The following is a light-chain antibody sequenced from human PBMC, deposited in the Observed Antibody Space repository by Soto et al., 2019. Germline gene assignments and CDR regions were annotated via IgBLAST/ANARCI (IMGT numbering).Light chain of an antibody. CDR1: SSDVGAYNY. V-gene: IGLV2-11*01. CDR3: SSYAGNYVYV. J-gene: IGLJ1*01. CDR2: DVS. Sequence: QSVLTQPPSVSGALGQRVTISCTGASSDVGAYNYVSWYQRHAGKGPKVIIHDVSARPSEVPDRFSASKSGNTASLTISGLQTEDEADYYCSSYAGNYVYVFGSGTKVTVL.